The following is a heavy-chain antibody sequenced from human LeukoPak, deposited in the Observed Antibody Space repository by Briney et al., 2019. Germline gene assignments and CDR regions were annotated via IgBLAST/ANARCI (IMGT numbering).Heavy chain of an antibody. Sequence: ASVKVSCKASGYTFTSYYMYWVRQAPGQGLEWMGWINPNSGGTNYAQKFQGWVTMTRDTSISTAYMELSRLRSDGTAVYYCARASSSSGTAFDYWGQGTLVTVSS. D-gene: IGHD6-6*01. CDR1: GYTFTSYY. CDR3: ARASSSSGTAFDY. V-gene: IGHV1-2*04. J-gene: IGHJ4*02. CDR2: INPNSGGT.